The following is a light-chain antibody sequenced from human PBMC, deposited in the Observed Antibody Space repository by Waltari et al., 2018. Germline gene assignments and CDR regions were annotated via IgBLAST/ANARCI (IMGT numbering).Light chain of an antibody. CDR1: MPNIGGNP. V-gene: IGLV1-44*01. J-gene: IGLJ2*01. Sequence: QSVLTQPPPVSGTPGQRVSISCSGSMPNIGGNPVSWYRLFPGSAPKVLIYGDTRRPSGGPVRVAGSKSDTSAALAISGLQSEDEALYYCASWYDRLNGVIFGGGTKVTVL. CDR3: ASWYDRLNGVI. CDR2: GDT.